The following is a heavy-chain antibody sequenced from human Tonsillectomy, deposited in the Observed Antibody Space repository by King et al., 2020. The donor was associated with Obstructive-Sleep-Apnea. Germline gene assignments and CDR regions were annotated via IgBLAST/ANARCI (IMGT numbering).Heavy chain of an antibody. J-gene: IGHJ4*02. Sequence: VQLQQWGAGLLKPSETLSLTCAVYGGSFSVYDWSWIRQSPGKGLEWIGEINHSGSTNYNPSLKSRVTISVDTSKNQFSLKRSSVTAADTAVYYCARGGYGGTGDFDYWGQGTLVTVSS. CDR1: GGSFSVYD. CDR2: INHSGST. D-gene: IGHD4-23*01. CDR3: ARGGYGGTGDFDY. V-gene: IGHV4-34*01.